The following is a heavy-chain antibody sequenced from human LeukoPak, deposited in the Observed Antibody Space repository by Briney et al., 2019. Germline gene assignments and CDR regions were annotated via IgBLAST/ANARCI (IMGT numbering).Heavy chain of an antibody. J-gene: IGHJ6*03. D-gene: IGHD6-6*01. Sequence: GGSLRLSCAASGFTFSSYSMNWVRQAPGKGLEWVSSISSSSSYIYYADSVKGRFTISRDNAKNSLYLQMNSLRAEDTAVYYCARAGIAARTKTYYYYYYMDVWGKGTTVTVSS. CDR3: ARAGIAARTKTYYYYYYMDV. CDR2: ISSSSSYI. V-gene: IGHV3-21*01. CDR1: GFTFSSYS.